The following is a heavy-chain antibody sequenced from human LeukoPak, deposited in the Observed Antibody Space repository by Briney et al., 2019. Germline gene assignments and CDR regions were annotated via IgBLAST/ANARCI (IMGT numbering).Heavy chain of an antibody. Sequence: GASVKVSCKASGYTFTSYDINWVRQATGQGLEWMGWMNPNSGNTGYAQKFQGRVTMTRNTSISTAYMELSSLRAEDTAVYYCASEGILTVEMGYFDYWGQGTLVTVSS. V-gene: IGHV1-8*01. CDR1: GYTFTSYD. D-gene: IGHD3-9*01. CDR3: ASEGILTVEMGYFDY. CDR2: MNPNSGNT. J-gene: IGHJ4*02.